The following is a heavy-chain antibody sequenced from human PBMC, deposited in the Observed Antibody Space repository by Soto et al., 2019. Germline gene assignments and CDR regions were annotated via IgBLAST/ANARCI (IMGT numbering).Heavy chain of an antibody. V-gene: IGHV3-23*01. CDR2: ISGSGSGT. J-gene: IGHJ4*02. D-gene: IGHD1-1*01. Sequence: AGGSLRLSCAASGFTFSSYSIYWVRQAPGKGLEWVSGISGSGSGTYYADSVKGRFTISRDNSKNTLYLQMNALRVEDTAVYYCTRGPRSTSTGTGAFWGQGTLVTVSS. CDR3: TRGPRSTSTGTGAF. CDR1: GFTFSSYS.